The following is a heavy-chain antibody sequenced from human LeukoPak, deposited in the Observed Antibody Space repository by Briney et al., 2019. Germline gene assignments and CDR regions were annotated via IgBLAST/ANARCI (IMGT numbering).Heavy chain of an antibody. J-gene: IGHJ6*02. CDR3: ARAQDYYDSYYYYGMDV. CDR1: GFTFSDYY. Sequence: GGSLRLSCAASGFTFSDYYMSWIRQAPGKGLEWVSYISSSGSTIYYADSVKGRFTISRDNAKNSLYLQMNSLRAEDTAVYYCARAQDYYDSYYYYGMDVWGQGTTVTVSS. D-gene: IGHD3-22*01. V-gene: IGHV3-11*01. CDR2: ISSSGSTI.